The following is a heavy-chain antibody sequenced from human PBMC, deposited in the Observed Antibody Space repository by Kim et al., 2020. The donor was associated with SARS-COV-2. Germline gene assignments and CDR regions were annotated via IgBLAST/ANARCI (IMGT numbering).Heavy chain of an antibody. CDR2: ISSSSSYI. V-gene: IGHV3-21*01. CDR1: GFTFSSYS. Sequence: GGSLRLSCAASGFTFSSYSMNWVRQAPGKGLEWVSSISSSSSYIYYADSVKGRFTISRDNAKNSLYLQMNSLRAEDTAVYYCARVNSNYDYFDYWGQGTLVTVSS. J-gene: IGHJ4*02. D-gene: IGHD4-4*01. CDR3: ARVNSNYDYFDY.